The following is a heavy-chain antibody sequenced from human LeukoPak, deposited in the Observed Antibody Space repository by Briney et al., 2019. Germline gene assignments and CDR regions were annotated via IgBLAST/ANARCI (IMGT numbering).Heavy chain of an antibody. Sequence: PSKTLSLTCTVSGGSISSYYWSWIRQPPGKGLEWIGYIYYSGSTNYNPSLKSRVTISVDTSKNQFSLKLSSVTAADTAVYYCARMIVATIRIGVYFYHGMDVWGQGTTVTVSS. D-gene: IGHD5-12*01. V-gene: IGHV4-59*01. CDR1: GGSISSYY. CDR2: IYYSGST. J-gene: IGHJ6*02. CDR3: ARMIVATIRIGVYFYHGMDV.